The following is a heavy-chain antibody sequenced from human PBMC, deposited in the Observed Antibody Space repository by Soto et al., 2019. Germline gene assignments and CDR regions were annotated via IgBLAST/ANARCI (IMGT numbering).Heavy chain of an antibody. CDR1: GFTFSSYS. J-gene: IGHJ6*03. V-gene: IGHV3-48*01. CDR3: ARVGVVPAVYYYYYMDV. Sequence: GGSLRLSCAASGFTFSSYSMNWVRQAPGKGLEWVSYISSSSSTIYYADSVKGRFTISRDNAKNSLYLQMNSLRAEDTAVYYCARVGVVPAVYYYYYMDVWGKGTTVTVSS. CDR2: ISSSSSTI. D-gene: IGHD2-2*01.